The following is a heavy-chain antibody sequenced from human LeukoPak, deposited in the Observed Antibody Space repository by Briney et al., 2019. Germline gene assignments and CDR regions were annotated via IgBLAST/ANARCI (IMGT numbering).Heavy chain of an antibody. J-gene: IGHJ3*02. D-gene: IGHD4-17*01. V-gene: IGHV1-8*02. CDR3: ARTPWVTTGFGAFDI. CDR2: INPNSGNT. Sequence: ASVKVSCKASGYTFTGYYMHWVRQAPGQGLEWMGRINPNSGNTGYAQKFQGRVTMTRNTSISTAYMELSSLRSEDTAVYYCARTPWVTTGFGAFDIWGQGTMVTVSS. CDR1: GYTFTGYY.